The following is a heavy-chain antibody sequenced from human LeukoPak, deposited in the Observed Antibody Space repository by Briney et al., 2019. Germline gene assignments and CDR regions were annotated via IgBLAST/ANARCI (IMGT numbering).Heavy chain of an antibody. Sequence: SDTLALICAVYGGSFRGYYWSWIRQPSGKGLEWSGELHHSGSTNYNPSLKSRVTISGDTSKNQFSLKLSSVTAADTAVYFCARVGYSYVINDWSRTGLGAYATKNYYHMDVWGKGTTVTVSS. CDR1: GGSFRGYY. D-gene: IGHD5-18*01. CDR3: ARVGYSYVINDWSRTGLGAYATKNYYHMDV. J-gene: IGHJ6*03. V-gene: IGHV4-34*01. CDR2: LHHSGST.